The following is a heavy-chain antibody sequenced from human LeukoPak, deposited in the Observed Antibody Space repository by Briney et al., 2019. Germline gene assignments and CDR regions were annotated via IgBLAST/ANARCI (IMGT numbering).Heavy chain of an antibody. Sequence: KPSETLSLTCAVYGGSFSGYYWSWIRQPPGKGLEWIGEINHSGSTNYNPSLKSRVTISVDTSKNQFSLKLSSVTAADTAVYYCARQVREGEQSLYYMDVWGKGTTVTVSS. CDR3: ARQVREGEQSLYYMDV. J-gene: IGHJ6*03. D-gene: IGHD3-10*01. CDR1: GGSFSGYY. V-gene: IGHV4-34*01. CDR2: INHSGST.